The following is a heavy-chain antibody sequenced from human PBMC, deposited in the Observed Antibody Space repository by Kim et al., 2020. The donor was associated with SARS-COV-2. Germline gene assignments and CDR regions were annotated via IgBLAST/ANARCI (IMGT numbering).Heavy chain of an antibody. CDR3: AKADCGGDCYTEYFQH. CDR1: GFTFDDYA. V-gene: IGHV3-43D*03. J-gene: IGHJ1*01. CDR2: ISWDGGST. Sequence: GGSLRLSCAASGFTFDDYAMHWVRQAPGKGLEWVSLISWDGGSTYYADSVKGRFTISRDNSKNSLYLQMNSLRAEDTALYYCAKADCGGDCYTEYFQHWGQGTLVTVSS. D-gene: IGHD2-21*02.